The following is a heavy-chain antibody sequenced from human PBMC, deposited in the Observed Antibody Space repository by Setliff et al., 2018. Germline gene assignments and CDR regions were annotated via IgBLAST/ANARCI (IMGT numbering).Heavy chain of an antibody. Sequence: ASVKVSCKASGGTFSSYAISWVRQAPGQGLEWMGWVSAYTGNAYYAHRLQDRVTLTTDKSTGTAYMELRSLRSDDTAVYYCSRLVRYCTTTSCQRLSCVASGFTFTSYVMTWGQGTLVTVSS. CDR1: GGTFSSYA. CDR2: VSAYTGNA. J-gene: IGHJ5*02. V-gene: IGHV1-18*01. CDR3: SRLVRYCTTTSCQRLSCVASGFTFTSYVMT. D-gene: IGHD2-2*01.